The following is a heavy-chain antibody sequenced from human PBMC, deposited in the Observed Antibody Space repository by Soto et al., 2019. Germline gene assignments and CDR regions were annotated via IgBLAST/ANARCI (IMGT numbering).Heavy chain of an antibody. CDR2: IIPVFGTA. D-gene: IGHD4-17*01. J-gene: IGHJ6*02. V-gene: IGHV1-69*12. Sequence: QVQLVQSGAEVKKPGSSVKVSCKAPGGTLSNYGISWVRQDPGQGLEWMGGIIPVFGTANYAQKFQGRVTITADESTTTVYMDVSSLRSDDTAVYYCARGDATKIVVTTYYGMDVWGQGTTVTVSS. CDR3: ARGDATKIVVTTYYGMDV. CDR1: GGTLSNYG.